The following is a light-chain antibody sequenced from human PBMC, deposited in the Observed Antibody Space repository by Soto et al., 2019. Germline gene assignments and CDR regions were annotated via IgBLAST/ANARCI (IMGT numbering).Light chain of an antibody. J-gene: IGLJ3*02. CDR2: DVT. CDR1: SSDIGSYNL. CDR3: RSYAGTSSLWV. V-gene: IGLV2-23*02. Sequence: QSALTQPASVSGSPGQSITISCTGTSSDIGSYNLVSWYQQHPGKAPKVVIYDVTKRPSGVSDRFSGSRSGNTASLTISGLQAEDEADYYCRSYAGTSSLWVFGGGTKVTVL.